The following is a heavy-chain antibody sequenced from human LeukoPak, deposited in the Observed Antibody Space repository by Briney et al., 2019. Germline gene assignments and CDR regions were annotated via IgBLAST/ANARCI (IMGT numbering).Heavy chain of an antibody. V-gene: IGHV4-39*01. CDR3: AKGYGWEASYYYYYMDV. Sequence: SETLSLTCTVSGGSISSSSYYWGWIRQPPGKGLEWIGSIYYSGSTYYNPSLKSRVTISVDTSKNQFSLKLSSVTAADTAVYYCAKGYGWEASYYYYYMDVWGKGTTVTFSS. D-gene: IGHD1-26*01. CDR1: GGSISSSSYY. CDR2: IYYSGST. J-gene: IGHJ6*03.